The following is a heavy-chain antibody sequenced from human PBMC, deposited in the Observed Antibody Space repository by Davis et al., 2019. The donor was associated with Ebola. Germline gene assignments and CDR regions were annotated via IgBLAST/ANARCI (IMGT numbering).Heavy chain of an antibody. D-gene: IGHD2-21*02. Sequence: GGSLRLSCAASGFTFSSYSMNWVRQAPGKGLEWVAVISYDGGNKDYADSVKGRLTISRDNSKNTLYLQMNSLRTDDTAVYYCARDPRGDPRSAFDIWGQGTMVTVSS. CDR2: ISYDGGNK. CDR1: GFTFSSYS. V-gene: IGHV3-30*03. CDR3: ARDPRGDPRSAFDI. J-gene: IGHJ3*02.